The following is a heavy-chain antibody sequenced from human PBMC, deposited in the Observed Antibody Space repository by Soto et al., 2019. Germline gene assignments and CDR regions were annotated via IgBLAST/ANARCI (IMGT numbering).Heavy chain of an antibody. J-gene: IGHJ5*02. CDR3: ARNYDFWSGYYGFDP. D-gene: IGHD3-3*01. CDR1: GCPFTGYY. V-gene: IGHV1-2*04. Sequence: GGSVNTSCKPSGCPFTGYYIHWVRQAPGQGLEWMGWINPNSGGTNYAQKFQGWVTMTRDTSISTAYMELSRLRSDDTAVYYCARNYDFWSGYYGFDPWGQGTLVTVSS. CDR2: INPNSGGT.